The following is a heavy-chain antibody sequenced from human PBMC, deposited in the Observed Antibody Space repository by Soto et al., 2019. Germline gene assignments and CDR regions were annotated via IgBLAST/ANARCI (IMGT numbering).Heavy chain of an antibody. CDR1: GYTFTGYF. V-gene: IGHV1-2*02. D-gene: IGHD1-26*01. J-gene: IGHJ4*02. CDR3: AILVGASSSDY. Sequence: GASVKVSGKASGYTFTGYFIHWVRQAPGQGLEWMGWINSNSGDTNYAQKFQGRVTMTRDTSISTAYMELSRLRSDDTAVYYCAILVGASSSDYWGQGTLVTVSS. CDR2: INSNSGDT.